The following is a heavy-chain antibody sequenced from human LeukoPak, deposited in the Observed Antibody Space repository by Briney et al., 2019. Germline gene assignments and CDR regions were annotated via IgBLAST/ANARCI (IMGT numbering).Heavy chain of an antibody. CDR1: GFIFDDYA. CDR3: AKATDYDFWSGSYEY. V-gene: IGHV3-9*01. D-gene: IGHD3-3*01. J-gene: IGHJ4*02. Sequence: GGSLRLSCAASGFIFDDYAMHWVRQATGKGLEWVSVISWNSGAIGYAHSLKGRFTISTDNAKNSLYLQMNRLRAEETALYYCAKATDYDFWSGSYEYWGPGTLVTVSS. CDR2: ISWNSGAI.